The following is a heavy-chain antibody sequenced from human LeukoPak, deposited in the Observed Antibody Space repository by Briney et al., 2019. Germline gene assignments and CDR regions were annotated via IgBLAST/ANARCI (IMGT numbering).Heavy chain of an antibody. V-gene: IGHV3-33*01. CDR1: GFTFSSYG. J-gene: IGHJ3*02. D-gene: IGHD6-19*01. Sequence: PGRSLRLSCAASGFTFSSYGMHWVRQAPGKGLEWAAVIWYDGSNKYYADSVKGRFTISRDNSKNTLYLQMNSLRAEDTAVYYCARDRGSSGWYDAFDIWGQGTMVTVSS. CDR2: IWYDGSNK. CDR3: ARDRGSSGWYDAFDI.